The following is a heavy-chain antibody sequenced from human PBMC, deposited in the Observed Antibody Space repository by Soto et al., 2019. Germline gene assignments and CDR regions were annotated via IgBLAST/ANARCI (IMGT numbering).Heavy chain of an antibody. CDR3: ASDLRGARPNHWFDP. Sequence: EVQLLESGGGLVQPGGSPRLSCAASGFTFSSYAMSWVRQAPGKGLEWVSAISGSGGSTYYGDSVKGRFTISRDNSKKTRNLQRKRRRAEDTAVYYCASDLRGARPNHWFDPWGQGTLVTVSS. V-gene: IGHV3-23*01. J-gene: IGHJ5*02. CDR2: ISGSGGST. D-gene: IGHD6-6*01. CDR1: GFTFSSYA.